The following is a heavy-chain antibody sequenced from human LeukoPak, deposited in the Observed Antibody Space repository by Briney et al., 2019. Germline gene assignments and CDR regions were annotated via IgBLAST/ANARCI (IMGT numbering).Heavy chain of an antibody. Sequence: SETLSLTCTVSRYSMSSGYYWAWIRQPPGKGLEWIGSIYHDGSAYYNASLKSRVTISVDTSKNHFSLRLSSVTAADTAVYYCARLPHITMVRGVSDYYMDVWGKGTTVTISS. CDR3: ARLPHITMVRGVSDYYMDV. CDR1: RYSMSSGYY. J-gene: IGHJ6*03. V-gene: IGHV4-38-2*02. D-gene: IGHD3-10*01. CDR2: IYHDGSA.